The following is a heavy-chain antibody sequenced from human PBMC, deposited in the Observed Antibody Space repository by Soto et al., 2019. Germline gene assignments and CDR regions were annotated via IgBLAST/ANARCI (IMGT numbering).Heavy chain of an antibody. J-gene: IGHJ6*02. V-gene: IGHV1-46*01. CDR3: ASSPAFSSSWYGIPPDPSHGMDV. CDR1: GYTFTSFY. D-gene: IGHD6-13*01. Sequence: QMQLVQSGAEVKRPGASVRVSCKSSGYTFTSFYIHWVRQAPGQGLEWMGIINPSGGITNFAQRFQGRVTMTRDMSPNPPYMELSSLKSDDTAVYYCASSPAFSSSWYGIPPDPSHGMDVWGQGTTVTVS. CDR2: INPSGGIT.